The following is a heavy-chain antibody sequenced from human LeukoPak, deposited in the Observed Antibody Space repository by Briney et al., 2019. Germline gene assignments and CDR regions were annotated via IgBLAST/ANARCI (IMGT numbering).Heavy chain of an antibody. V-gene: IGHV4-59*12. D-gene: IGHD2-21*02. Sequence: SETLSLTCTVSGGSISSYYWSWIRQPPGKGLEWIGYIYYSGSTNYNPSLKSRVTISVDTSKNQFSLKLSSVTAADTAVYYCARDRGVVVTAADYWGQGTLVTVSS. CDR3: ARDRGVVVTAADY. J-gene: IGHJ4*02. CDR1: GGSISSYY. CDR2: IYYSGST.